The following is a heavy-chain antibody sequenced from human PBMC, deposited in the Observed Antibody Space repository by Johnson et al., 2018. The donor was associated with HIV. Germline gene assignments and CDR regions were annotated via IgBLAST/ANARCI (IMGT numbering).Heavy chain of an antibody. CDR1: GFTVSSNY. CDR2: IYSGGST. J-gene: IGHJ3*02. CDR3: ARGNDYSNYGAVDI. D-gene: IGHD4-11*01. V-gene: IGHV3-66*01. Sequence: VQLVESGGGLVQPGGSLRLSCAASGFTVSSNYMSWVRQAPGKGLEWVSVIYSGGSTYYADSVKGRFTISRDNSKNTLYLQMNSLRAEDTAVYYCARGNDYSNYGAVDIWGQGTMVTVSS.